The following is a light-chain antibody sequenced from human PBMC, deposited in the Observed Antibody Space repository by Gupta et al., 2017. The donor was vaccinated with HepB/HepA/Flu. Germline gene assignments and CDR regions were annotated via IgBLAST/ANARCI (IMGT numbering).Light chain of an antibody. Sequence: DIQMTQSPSTLSASVGDRVTITCRASQSISSWLAWYQQKPGKAPNLLIYKASTLESGVPSRFSGSGSGTEFTLTISSLQPDDFATYYCQQYNSYWTFGPGTKVEIK. CDR1: QSISSW. CDR3: QQYNSYWT. V-gene: IGKV1-5*03. J-gene: IGKJ1*01. CDR2: KAS.